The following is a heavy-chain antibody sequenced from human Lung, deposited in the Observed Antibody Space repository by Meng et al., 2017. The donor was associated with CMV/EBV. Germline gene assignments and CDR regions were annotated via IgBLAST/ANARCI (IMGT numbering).Heavy chain of an antibody. D-gene: IGHD2-2*01. CDR2: ISGSGGST. CDR1: GFTFSSYA. CDR3: AKGGSTSYYYYGMDV. V-gene: IGHV3-23*01. J-gene: IGHJ6*02. Sequence: GGSXRLSCAASGFTFSSYAMSWVRQAPGKGLEWVSAISGSGGSTYYADSVKGRFTISRDNSKNTLYLQMNSLRAEDTAVYYCAKGGSTSYYYYGMDVWGQGXTVTVSS.